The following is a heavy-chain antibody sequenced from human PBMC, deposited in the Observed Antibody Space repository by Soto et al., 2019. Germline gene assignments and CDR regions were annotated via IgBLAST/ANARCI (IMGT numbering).Heavy chain of an antibody. CDR3: ARDGRYAFGTLDL. CDR1: SDSVSGGNFY. V-gene: IGHV4-61*01. J-gene: IGHJ3*01. CDR2: IHYSGRT. D-gene: IGHD2-15*01. Sequence: SETLSLTCTISSDSVSGGNFYWTWIRQPPGKGLEWLGYIHYSGRTSYNPSLKSRLTISMDTSKNQFSLRLSSVTAADTAVYFCARDGRYAFGTLDLWGHGTMVTVSS.